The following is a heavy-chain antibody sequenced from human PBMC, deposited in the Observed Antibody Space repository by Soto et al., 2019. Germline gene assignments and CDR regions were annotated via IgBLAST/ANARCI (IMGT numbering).Heavy chain of an antibody. CDR2: IYYSGST. CDR3: ARHRINVDTANNWFDP. Sequence: QLQLQESGPGLVKPSETLSLTCTVSGGSISSSSYYWGWIRQPPGKGLEWIGSIYYSGSTYYNPSLKSRVTIYVDTSKNQFSLKLSSVTAADTAVYYCARHRINVDTANNWFDPWGQGTLVTVSS. CDR1: GGSISSSSYY. J-gene: IGHJ5*02. D-gene: IGHD5-18*01. V-gene: IGHV4-39*01.